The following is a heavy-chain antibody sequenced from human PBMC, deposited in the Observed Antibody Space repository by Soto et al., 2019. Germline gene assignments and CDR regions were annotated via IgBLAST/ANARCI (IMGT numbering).Heavy chain of an antibody. Sequence: SETLSLTCAVYGVSFSGYYWSWIRQPPGKGLEWIGEINHSGSTNYNPSLKSRVTISVDTSKNQFSLKLSSVTAADTAVYYCARGYDFWSGFKIYYYYGMDVWGQGTTVTVSS. V-gene: IGHV4-34*01. CDR1: GVSFSGYY. CDR3: ARGYDFWSGFKIYYYYGMDV. J-gene: IGHJ6*02. CDR2: INHSGST. D-gene: IGHD3-3*01.